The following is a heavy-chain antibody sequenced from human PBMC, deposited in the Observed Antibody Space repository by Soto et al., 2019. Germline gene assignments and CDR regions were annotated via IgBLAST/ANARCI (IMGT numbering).Heavy chain of an antibody. J-gene: IGHJ4*02. CDR3: AKNRRGYCSGGSCYPIDY. Sequence: EVQPLESGGGLVQPGGSLRLSCAASGFTFSSYAMSWVRQAPGKGLEWVSAISGSGGSTYYADSVKGRFTISRDNSKNTLYLQMNSLRAEDTAVYYCAKNRRGYCSGGSCYPIDYWGQGTLVTVSS. D-gene: IGHD2-15*01. CDR1: GFTFSSYA. V-gene: IGHV3-23*01. CDR2: ISGSGGST.